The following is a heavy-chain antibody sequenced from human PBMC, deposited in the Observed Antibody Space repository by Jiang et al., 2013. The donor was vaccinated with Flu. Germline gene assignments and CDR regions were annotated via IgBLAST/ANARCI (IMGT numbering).Heavy chain of an antibody. D-gene: IGHD3-3*01. CDR2: IFSNDEK. J-gene: IGHJ4*02. CDR3: ARTLLRIFGVGYSDY. Sequence: KPTQTLTLTCTVSGFSLSNARMGVSWIRQPPGKALEWLAHIFSNDEKSYSTSLKSRLTISKDTSKSQVVLTMTNMDPVDTATYYCARTLLRIFGVGYSDYWGQRTLVTVSS. V-gene: IGHV2-26*01. CDR1: GFSLSNARMG.